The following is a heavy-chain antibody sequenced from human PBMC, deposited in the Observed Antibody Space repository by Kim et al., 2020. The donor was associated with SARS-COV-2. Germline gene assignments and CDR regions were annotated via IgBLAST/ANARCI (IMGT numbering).Heavy chain of an antibody. CDR2: ISAYNGNT. Sequence: ASVKVSCKASGYTFTSYGISWVRQAPGQGLEWMGWISAYNGNTNYAQKLQGRVTMTTDTSTSTAYMELRSLRSDDTAVYYCARDRAVLRYFDWFPFDYWGQGTLVTVSS. D-gene: IGHD3-9*01. CDR3: ARDRAVLRYFDWFPFDY. V-gene: IGHV1-18*01. J-gene: IGHJ4*02. CDR1: GYTFTSYG.